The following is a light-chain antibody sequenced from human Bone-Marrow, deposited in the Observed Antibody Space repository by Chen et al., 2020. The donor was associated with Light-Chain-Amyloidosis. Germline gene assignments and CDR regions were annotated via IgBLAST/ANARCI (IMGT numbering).Light chain of an antibody. V-gene: IGLV3-21*02. CDR2: DYS. J-gene: IGLJ3*02. CDR1: NIGSTS. CDR3: QVWDRSSDRPV. Sequence: SYVLTQPSSVSVAPGQTATIACGANNIGSTSVHWYQQTPGQAPLLVVYDYSDRPSGIPERLSGSNSGNTATLSISRVEAGNEPDYYCQVWDRSSDRPVFGGGTKLTVL.